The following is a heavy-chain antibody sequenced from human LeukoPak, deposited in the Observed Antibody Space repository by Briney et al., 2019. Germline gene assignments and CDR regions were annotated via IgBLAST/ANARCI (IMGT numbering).Heavy chain of an antibody. D-gene: IGHD5-18*01. CDR1: GFTFTSYS. CDR2: ISAYNGNT. CDR3: ARGAYRYDFLFDH. J-gene: IGHJ4*02. Sequence: PGGSLRLSCAASGFTFTSYSISWVRQAPGQGLEWMGWISAYNGNTDYAQKLQGRVTMTTDTSTSTAYMELRSLRSDDTAVYYCARGAYRYDFLFDHWGQGTLVTVSS. V-gene: IGHV1-18*01.